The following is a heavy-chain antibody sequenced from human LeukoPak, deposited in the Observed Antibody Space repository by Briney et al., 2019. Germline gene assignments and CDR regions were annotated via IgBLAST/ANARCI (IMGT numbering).Heavy chain of an antibody. V-gene: IGHV3-21*01. Sequence: GGSLRLSCAASGFTFSSYSMNWVRQAPGKGLEWVSSISSSSSYIYYADSVKGRFTISRDNAKNSLCLQMNSLRAEDTAVYYCARGALEGYCSGGSCYADDYWGQGTLVTVSS. CDR1: GFTFSSYS. D-gene: IGHD2-15*01. CDR3: ARGALEGYCSGGSCYADDY. J-gene: IGHJ4*02. CDR2: ISSSSSYI.